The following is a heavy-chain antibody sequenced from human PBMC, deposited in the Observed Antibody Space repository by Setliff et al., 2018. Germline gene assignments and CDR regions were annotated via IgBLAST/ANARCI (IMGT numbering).Heavy chain of an antibody. CDR1: GGSISSYY. CDR3: ASLPYYYDSSGDPDY. V-gene: IGHV4-59*08. CDR2: VYDSGNT. J-gene: IGHJ4*02. D-gene: IGHD3-22*01. Sequence: KSSETLSLTCTVSGGSISSYYWSWIRQPPGKGLEWIGYVYDSGNTNFNPSLKSRVTISVDTSKNQFSLKLRSVTAADTAVYYCASLPYYYDSSGDPDYWGQGTLVTVSS.